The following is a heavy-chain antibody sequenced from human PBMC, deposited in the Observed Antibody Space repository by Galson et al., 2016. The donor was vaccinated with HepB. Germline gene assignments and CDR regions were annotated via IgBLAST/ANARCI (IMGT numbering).Heavy chain of an antibody. D-gene: IGHD3-10*01. J-gene: IGHJ4*02. V-gene: IGHV1-24*01. CDR2: FDPENGET. CDR1: GFNLTEVS. Sequence: SVKVSCKVSGFNLTEVSMHWVRQAPGKGLEWMGGFDPENGETIYAQKFQGRVTMTEDSSTDSAYMELSSLRSEDTAVYYCATMKRARKLWFGEVPPSHFDYRGQGTLVTVSS. CDR3: ATMKRARKLWFGEVPPSHFDY.